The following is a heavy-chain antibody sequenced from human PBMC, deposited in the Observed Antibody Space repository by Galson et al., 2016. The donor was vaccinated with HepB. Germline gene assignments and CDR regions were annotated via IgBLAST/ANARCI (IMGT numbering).Heavy chain of an antibody. D-gene: IGHD6-19*01. CDR3: ASGCGSGWFSGMFDY. CDR2: ISASGGAI. V-gene: IGHV3-11*04. Sequence: SLRLSCAASGFTFSDYYSSWIRQAPGKGLEWISYISASGGAIYYADSVKGRFTISRDNADNSLYLQMNSLRAEDTALYYCASGCGSGWFSGMFDYWGQGILVTVSS. CDR1: GFTFSDYY. J-gene: IGHJ4*02.